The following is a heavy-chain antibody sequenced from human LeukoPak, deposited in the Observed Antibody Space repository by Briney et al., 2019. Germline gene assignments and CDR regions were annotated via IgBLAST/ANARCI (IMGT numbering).Heavy chain of an antibody. V-gene: IGHV3-21*01. CDR3: ARDQTVAGNAFDI. CDR1: GFTFSSYS. Sequence: GGSLRLSCAASGFTFSSYSMNWVRQASGKGLEWVSSISSSSSYIYYADSVKGRFTISRDNAKNSLYLQMNSLRAEDTAVYYCARDQTVAGNAFDIWGQGTMVTVSS. D-gene: IGHD6-19*01. J-gene: IGHJ3*02. CDR2: ISSSSSYI.